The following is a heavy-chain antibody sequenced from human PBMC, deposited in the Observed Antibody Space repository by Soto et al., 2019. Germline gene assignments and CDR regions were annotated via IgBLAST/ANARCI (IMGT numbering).Heavy chain of an antibody. CDR1: GGSFSGYY. V-gene: IGHV4-34*01. D-gene: IGHD3-10*01. J-gene: IGHJ6*02. CDR2: INHSGST. CDR3: ARGGMVRGVTYYYYYGMDV. Sequence: LSLTCAVYGGSFSGYYWSWIRQPPGKGLEWIGEINHSGSTNYNPSLKSRVTISVDTSKNQFSLKLSSVTAADTAVYYCARGGMVRGVTYYYYYGMDVWGQGTTVTVSS.